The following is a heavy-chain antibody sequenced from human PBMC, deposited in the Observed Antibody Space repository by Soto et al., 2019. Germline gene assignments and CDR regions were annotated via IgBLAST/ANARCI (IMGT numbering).Heavy chain of an antibody. CDR1: GYTFSIYG. Sequence: QVQLVQSGAEVKKPGASVKVSCKASGYTFSIYGINWVRQAPGQGLEWMGWIRPNNGNTKYAQNLQGRVTMTTDTSTSTAYMELKSLRSDDTVVYYCVRDLDGSGSYYTDYWGPGTLVTVSS. CDR3: VRDLDGSGSYYTDY. V-gene: IGHV1-18*01. D-gene: IGHD3-10*01. CDR2: IRPNNGNT. J-gene: IGHJ4*02.